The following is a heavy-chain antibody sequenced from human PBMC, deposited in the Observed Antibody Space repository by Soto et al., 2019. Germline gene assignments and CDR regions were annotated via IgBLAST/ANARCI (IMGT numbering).Heavy chain of an antibody. CDR3: ARVGESGYSYGQIDY. CDR1: GYTFTSYG. Sequence: ASVKVSCKASGYTFTSYGISWVRQAPGQGLEWMGWISAYNGNTNYAQKLQGRVTMTTDTSTSTAYMELRSLRSDDTAVYYFARVGESGYSYGQIDYWGQGTLVTVSS. D-gene: IGHD5-18*01. V-gene: IGHV1-18*01. J-gene: IGHJ4*02. CDR2: ISAYNGNT.